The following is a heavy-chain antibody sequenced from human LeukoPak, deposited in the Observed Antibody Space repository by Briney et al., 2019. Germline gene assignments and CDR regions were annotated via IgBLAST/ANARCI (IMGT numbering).Heavy chain of an antibody. D-gene: IGHD5-18*01. J-gene: IGHJ4*02. Sequence: GGSLRLSCAASGFTFSRYATSWVRQAPGKGLEWVSAISGSGASTYYADSVKGRFTISRDNSKNTLYLQMNSLRVEDTAVYYCAKSMSGYSYGTIDYWGQGTLVTVSS. V-gene: IGHV3-23*01. CDR2: ISGSGAST. CDR3: AKSMSGYSYGTIDY. CDR1: GFTFSRYA.